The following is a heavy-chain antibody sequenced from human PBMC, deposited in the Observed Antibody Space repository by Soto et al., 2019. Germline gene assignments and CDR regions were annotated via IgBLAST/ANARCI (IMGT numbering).Heavy chain of an antibody. CDR2: ISGSGGST. V-gene: IGHV3-23*01. CDR3: AKGKPYDSSGYRPAHFDY. CDR1: GFTFSSYA. D-gene: IGHD3-22*01. Sequence: GGSLRLSCAASGFTFSSYAMSWVRQAPGKGLEWVSAISGSGGSTYYADSVKGRFTISRDNSKNTLYLQMNSLRAKDTAVYYCAKGKPYDSSGYRPAHFDYWGQGTLVTVSS. J-gene: IGHJ4*02.